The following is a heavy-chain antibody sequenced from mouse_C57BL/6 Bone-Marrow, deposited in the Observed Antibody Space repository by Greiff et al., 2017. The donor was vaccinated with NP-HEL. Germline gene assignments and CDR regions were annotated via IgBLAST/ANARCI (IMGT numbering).Heavy chain of an antibody. CDR3: ARRGFYTAMDY. J-gene: IGHJ4*01. D-gene: IGHD1-1*01. V-gene: IGHV5-12*01. Sequence: EVKLQESGGGLVQPGGSLKLSCAASGFTFSDYYMYWVRQTPEKRLEWVAYISNGGGSTYYPDTVKGRFTISRDNAKNTLYLQMSRLKSEDTAMYYCARRGFYTAMDYWGQGTSVTVSS. CDR1: GFTFSDYY. CDR2: ISNGGGST.